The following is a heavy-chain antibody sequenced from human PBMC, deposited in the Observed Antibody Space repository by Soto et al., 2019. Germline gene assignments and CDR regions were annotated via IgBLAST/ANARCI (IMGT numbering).Heavy chain of an antibody. CDR1: GFTVSSNY. V-gene: IGHV3-53*01. D-gene: IGHD3-22*01. Sequence: PGGSLRLSCAASGFTVSSNYMSWVRQAPGKGLEWVSVIYSGGSTYYADSVKGRFTISRDSSKNTLYLQMNSLRAEDTAVYYCARKYYYDNSGYYYFDYWGQGTLVTVSS. J-gene: IGHJ4*02. CDR3: ARKYYYDNSGYYYFDY. CDR2: IYSGGST.